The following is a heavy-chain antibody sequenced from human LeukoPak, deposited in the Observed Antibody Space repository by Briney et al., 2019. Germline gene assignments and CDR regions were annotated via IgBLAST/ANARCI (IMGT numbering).Heavy chain of an antibody. Sequence: SVKVSCKASGYTFTSYGISWVRQAPGQGLEWMGGIIPIFGAANYAQKFQGRVTITADESTSTAYMELSSLRSEDTAVYYCARYYSGWYYFDYWGQGTLVTVSS. CDR2: IIPIFGAA. J-gene: IGHJ4*02. CDR3: ARYYSGWYYFDY. CDR1: GYTFTSYG. V-gene: IGHV1-69*13. D-gene: IGHD6-19*01.